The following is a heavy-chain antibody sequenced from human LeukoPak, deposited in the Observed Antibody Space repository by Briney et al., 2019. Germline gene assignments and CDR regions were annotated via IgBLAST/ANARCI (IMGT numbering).Heavy chain of an antibody. CDR2: IKQDGSEK. CDR3: ATDDRRYSSSPIDY. V-gene: IGHV3-7*01. CDR1: GFTFSSYW. Sequence: GGSLRLSCAASGFTFSSYWMSWVRQAPGKGLEWVANIKQDGSEKYYVDSVKGRFTVSRDNAKNSLYLQMNSLRAEDTAVYYCATDDRRYSSSPIDYWGQGTLVTVSS. J-gene: IGHJ4*02. D-gene: IGHD6-13*01.